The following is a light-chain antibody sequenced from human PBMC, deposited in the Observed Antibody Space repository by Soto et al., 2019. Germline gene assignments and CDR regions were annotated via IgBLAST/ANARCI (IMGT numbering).Light chain of an antibody. V-gene: IGKV3-11*01. CDR2: DAS. CDR1: QSVSSY. Sequence: EIVMTQSPATLSVSPGERATLSCRASQSVSSYLAWYQQKPGQAPRLLIYDASIRATGIPARFSGSGSGTDFTLTISSLEPEDFAVYYCQQRSNWPPITFGQGTRLEIK. CDR3: QQRSNWPPIT. J-gene: IGKJ5*01.